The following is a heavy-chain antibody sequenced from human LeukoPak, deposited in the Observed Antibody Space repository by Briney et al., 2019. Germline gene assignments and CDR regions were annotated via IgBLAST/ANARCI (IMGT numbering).Heavy chain of an antibody. D-gene: IGHD2-2*02. V-gene: IGHV3-49*04. CDR1: GFTFGDYA. CDR3: TTYCSSTSCYTFDY. Sequence: GGSLRLSCTASGFTFGDYAMSWVRQAPGKGLELVGFIRSKAYGGTGEYAASVKGRFTISRDDSKSIAYLQMNSLKTEDTGMYYCTTYCSSTSCYTFDYWGQGTLVTVSS. J-gene: IGHJ4*02. CDR2: IRSKAYGGTG.